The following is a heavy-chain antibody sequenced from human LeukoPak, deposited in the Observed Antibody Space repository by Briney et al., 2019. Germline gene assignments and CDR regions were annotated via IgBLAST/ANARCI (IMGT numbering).Heavy chain of an antibody. Sequence: ASVTVSCKASGYTFTSYYIHWVRQAPGQGLEWMGIINPSGDSASYAQKFQGRVTMTRDTSTSTVYMELSSLRSEDTAVYYCAKSSTMIVVLTHGEFDYWGQGTLVTVSS. CDR1: GYTFTSYY. V-gene: IGHV1-46*01. D-gene: IGHD3-22*01. CDR2: INPSGDSA. CDR3: AKSSTMIVVLTHGEFDY. J-gene: IGHJ4*02.